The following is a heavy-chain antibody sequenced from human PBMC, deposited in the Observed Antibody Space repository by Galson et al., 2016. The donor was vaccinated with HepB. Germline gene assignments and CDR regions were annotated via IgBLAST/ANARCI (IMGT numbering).Heavy chain of an antibody. Sequence: SLRLSCAASGFAFNTYWMSWVRHAPGKGLEWVANIKQDASEKYYVDSVKGRFNISRDNAKNSLYLQMNSLTADDTAVYYCARDYRHCSADPMGAQGTLVTVSS. CDR2: IKQDASEK. D-gene: IGHD2-15*01. J-gene: IGHJ4*02. V-gene: IGHV3-7*01. CDR3: ARDYRHCSADPM. CDR1: GFAFNTYW.